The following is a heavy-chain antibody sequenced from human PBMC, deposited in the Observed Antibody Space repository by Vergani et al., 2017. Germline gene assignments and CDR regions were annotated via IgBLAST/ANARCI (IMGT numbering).Heavy chain of an antibody. J-gene: IGHJ6*03. CDR2: ISGSGVSA. CDR1: EFTFSNYA. V-gene: IGHV3-23*04. CDR3: ARVALTYYYHYYYMDV. Sequence: DVHLAESGGGFFQPGGSLRLSCSASEFTFSNYAMNWVRQAPGKGLEWVSGISGSGVSAYYTDSVKGRFTISRDNSKNMLFLQMNNLRTEDTAIYYCARVALTYYYHYYYMDVWGEGTTVTVSS.